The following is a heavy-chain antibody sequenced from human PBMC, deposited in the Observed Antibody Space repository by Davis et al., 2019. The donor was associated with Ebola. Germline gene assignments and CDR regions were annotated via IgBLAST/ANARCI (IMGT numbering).Heavy chain of an antibody. CDR3: ARGGDNGNDF. V-gene: IGHV4-30-4*07. CDR1: GVSLSSGNYP. D-gene: IGHD5-12*01. J-gene: IGHJ4*02. CDR2: IFYTGST. Sequence: LRLSCTVSGVSLSSGNYPWSWIRQPPGKGLEWFGYIFYTGSTYFNPSLHSRITMSVDTSKNEFSLELRSVTDADTAVYYCARGGDNGNDFWGQGTLVTVSS.